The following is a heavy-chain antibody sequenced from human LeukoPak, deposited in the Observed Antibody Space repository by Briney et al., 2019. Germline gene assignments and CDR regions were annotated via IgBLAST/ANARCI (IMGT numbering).Heavy chain of an antibody. D-gene: IGHD3-10*01. CDR2: INSDGSST. CDR3: ARAAVRAYNWFDP. J-gene: IGHJ5*02. Sequence: GGSLRLSCAASGFTFSSYWMNWVRQAPGKGLVWVSRINSDGSSTSYADSVKGRFTISRDNAKNTLYLQMNSLRAEDTAVYYCARAAVRAYNWFDPWGQGTLVTVSS. CDR1: GFTFSSYW. V-gene: IGHV3-74*01.